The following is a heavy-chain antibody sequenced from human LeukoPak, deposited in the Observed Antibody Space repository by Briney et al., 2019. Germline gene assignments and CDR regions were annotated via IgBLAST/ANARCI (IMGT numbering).Heavy chain of an antibody. Sequence: ASVKASCKASGYTFTSYGISWVRQAPGQGLEWMGWISAYNGNTNYAQKLQGRVTMTTDTSTSTAYMELRSLRSDDTAVYYCAREGGYSSSWYGRFFDYWGQGTLVTVSS. V-gene: IGHV1-18*01. CDR2: ISAYNGNT. J-gene: IGHJ4*02. CDR1: GYTFTSYG. CDR3: AREGGYSSSWYGRFFDY. D-gene: IGHD6-13*01.